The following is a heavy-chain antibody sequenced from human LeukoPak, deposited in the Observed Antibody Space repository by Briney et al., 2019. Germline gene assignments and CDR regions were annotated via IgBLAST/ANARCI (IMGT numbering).Heavy chain of an antibody. CDR1: GGTFSSYA. CDR3: ARDRIAAAGDFDY. J-gene: IGHJ4*02. Sequence: SVKVSCKASGGTFSSYAISWVRQAPGQGLEWMGRIIPIFGTANYAQKLQGRVTITTDESTSTAYMEPSSLRSEDTAVYYCARDRIAAAGDFDYWGQGTLVTVSS. CDR2: IIPIFGTA. D-gene: IGHD6-13*01. V-gene: IGHV1-69*05.